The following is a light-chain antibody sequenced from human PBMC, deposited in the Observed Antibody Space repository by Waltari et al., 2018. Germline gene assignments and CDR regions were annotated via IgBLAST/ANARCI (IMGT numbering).Light chain of an antibody. V-gene: IGLV2-18*02. Sequence: QSALTQPPSVSGSPGQSVTISCTGTSIDVGRYNRVSWYQQPPGTAPKLMIYEVSNRPSGVPDRFSGSKSGNTASLTISGLQAEDEADYYCSSYTSSSPYVFGTGTKVTVL. CDR1: SIDVGRYNR. J-gene: IGLJ1*01. CDR2: EVS. CDR3: SSYTSSSPYV.